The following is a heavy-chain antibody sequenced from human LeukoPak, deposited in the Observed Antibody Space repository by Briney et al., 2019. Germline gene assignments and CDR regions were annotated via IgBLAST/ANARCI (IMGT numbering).Heavy chain of an antibody. CDR1: GFTFGDYA. J-gene: IGHJ3*02. D-gene: IGHD6-6*01. V-gene: IGHV3-49*04. Sequence: GESLRLSCTASGFTFGDYAMSWVRQTPGKGLEWVGFIRRKAYGGTTEYAASVKGRFTISRDDSKSIAYLQMNSLKTEDTAVYYCPRSRRYSSSSGTFAFDIWGQGTMVTVSS. CDR2: IRRKAYGGTT. CDR3: PRSRRYSSSSGTFAFDI.